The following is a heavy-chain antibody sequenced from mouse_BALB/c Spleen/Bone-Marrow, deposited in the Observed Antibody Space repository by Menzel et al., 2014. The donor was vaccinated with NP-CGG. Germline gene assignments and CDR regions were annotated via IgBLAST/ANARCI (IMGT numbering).Heavy chain of an antibody. V-gene: IGHV3-6*02. Sequence: EVHLVESGPGLVKPSQSLSLTCSVTGCSITSGYYWNWIRQFPGNKLEWMGYISYDGSNNYNPSLKNRISITRDTSKNQVFLKLNSGTTEDTATYYRARDRYFDYWGQGTTLTVSS. CDR2: ISYDGSN. CDR3: ARDRYFDY. J-gene: IGHJ2*01. CDR1: GCSITSGYY.